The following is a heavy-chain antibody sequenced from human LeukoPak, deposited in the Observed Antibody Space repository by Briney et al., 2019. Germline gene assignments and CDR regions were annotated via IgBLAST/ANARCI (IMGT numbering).Heavy chain of an antibody. Sequence: GGSLRLSCAASGFTFSSYAMHWVRQAPGKGLEWVAVISYDGSNKYYADSVKGRFTTSRDNSKNTLYLQMNSLRAEDTAVYYCAGDSIQLWYDYWGQGTLVTVSS. CDR1: GFTFSSYA. V-gene: IGHV3-30-3*01. CDR2: ISYDGSNK. D-gene: IGHD5-18*01. J-gene: IGHJ4*02. CDR3: AGDSIQLWYDY.